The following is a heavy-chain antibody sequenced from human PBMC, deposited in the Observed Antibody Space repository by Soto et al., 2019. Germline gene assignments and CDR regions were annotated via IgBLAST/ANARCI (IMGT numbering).Heavy chain of an antibody. CDR2: ISYDGSNK. V-gene: IGHV3-30*03. CDR3: ARSEGGYYYYYYGMDV. CDR1: GFTFSSYG. J-gene: IGHJ6*02. Sequence: GGSLRLSCAASGFTFSSYGMHWVRQAPGKGLEWVAVISYDGSNKYYADSVKGRFTISRDNSKNTLYLQMNSLGAEDTAVYYCARSEGGYYYYYYGMDVWGQGTTVTVSS. D-gene: IGHD3-16*01.